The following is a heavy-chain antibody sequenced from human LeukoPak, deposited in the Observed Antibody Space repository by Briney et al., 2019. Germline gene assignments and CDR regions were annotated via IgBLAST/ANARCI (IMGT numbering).Heavy chain of an antibody. CDR1: GFTFSSYS. CDR2: ISSSSSYI. V-gene: IGHV3-21*01. CDR3: ARDSTKATMVMDV. J-gene: IGHJ6*03. Sequence: GGSLRLSCAASGFTFSSYSMNWVRQAPGKGLEWVSSISSSSSYIYYADSVKGRFTISRDNAKNSLYLQMYSLRAEDTAVYYCARDSTKATMVMDVWGKGTTVTVSS. D-gene: IGHD5-12*01.